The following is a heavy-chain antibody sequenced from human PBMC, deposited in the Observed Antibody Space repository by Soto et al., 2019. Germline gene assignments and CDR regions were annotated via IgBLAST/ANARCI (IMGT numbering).Heavy chain of an antibody. D-gene: IGHD3-10*01. J-gene: IGHJ4*02. CDR3: ASSESYHKATY. Sequence: PGGSIRLSCTGSAFTFNNFALSWVRQAPGKGREWVASVNYNGFGTYYADSAKDRFTISRDNSKKPLFLLMNSLRAEDAAIYHCASSESYHKATYWGQGTVVTVSS. V-gene: IGHV3-23*01. CDR1: AFTFNNFA. CDR2: VNYNGFGT.